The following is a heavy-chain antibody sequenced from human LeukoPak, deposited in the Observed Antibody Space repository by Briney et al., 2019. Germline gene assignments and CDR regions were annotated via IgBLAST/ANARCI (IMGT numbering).Heavy chain of an antibody. V-gene: IGHV4-31*03. D-gene: IGHD3-16*01. CDR3: ARDLGTPFFWFDP. J-gene: IGHJ5*02. Sequence: SQTLSLTCTVSGGSISSGGYYWSWIRQHPGKGLEWIGYIYYSGSTYYNPSLKSRVTISVDTSKNQFSLKLSSVTAADTAVYYCARDLGTPFFWFDPWGQGTLVTVSS. CDR2: IYYSGST. CDR1: GGSISSGGYY.